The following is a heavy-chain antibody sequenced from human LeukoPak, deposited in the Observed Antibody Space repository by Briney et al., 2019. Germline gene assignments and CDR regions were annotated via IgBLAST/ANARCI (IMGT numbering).Heavy chain of an antibody. V-gene: IGHV4-39*07. D-gene: IGHD3-10*01. CDR2: MYYSGST. CDR3: ARGSRVFMVRGVMPFDY. Sequence: SETLSLTCTVSGGSISSSNYYWGWIRQPPGKGLEWIGSMYYSGSTNYNPSLKSRVTISVDTSKNQFSLKLSSVTAADTAVYYCARGSRVFMVRGVMPFDYWGQGTLVTVSS. CDR1: GGSISSSNYY. J-gene: IGHJ4*02.